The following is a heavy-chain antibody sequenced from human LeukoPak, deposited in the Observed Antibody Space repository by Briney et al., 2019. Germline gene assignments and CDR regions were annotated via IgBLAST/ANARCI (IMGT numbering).Heavy chain of an antibody. CDR1: GFTFSSYV. D-gene: IGHD1/OR15-1a*01. CDR3: AKGPLRRGTNWFDP. CDR2: ISGSGGST. J-gene: IGHJ5*02. V-gene: IGHV3-23*01. Sequence: GGSLRLSCAASGFTFSSYVMSWVRQAPGKGLEWVSAISGSGGSTYYADSVKGRFTISRDNSKNTLYLQMNSLRAEDTAVYYCAKGPLRRGTNWFDPWGQGTLVTVSS.